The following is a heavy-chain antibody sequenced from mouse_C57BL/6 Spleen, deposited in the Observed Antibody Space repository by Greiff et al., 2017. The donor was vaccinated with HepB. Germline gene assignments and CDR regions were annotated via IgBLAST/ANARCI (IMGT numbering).Heavy chain of an antibody. CDR1: GYTFTSYW. CDR3: ASDPPDYYGSGYHDY. J-gene: IGHJ2*01. CDR2: IHPRSGST. Sequence: QVQLQQSGAELVKPGASVKLSCKASGYTFTSYWMNWVKQRPGHGLEWIGLIHPRSGSTNYNEKFKSKATLTVDKSSSTAYMQLSSLTSEDSAVYYCASDPPDYYGSGYHDYWGQGTTLTVSS. V-gene: IGHV1-64*01. D-gene: IGHD1-1*01.